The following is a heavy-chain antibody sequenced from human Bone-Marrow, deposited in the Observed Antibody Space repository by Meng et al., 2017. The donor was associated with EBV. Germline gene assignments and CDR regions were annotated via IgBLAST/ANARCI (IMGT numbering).Heavy chain of an antibody. J-gene: IGHJ4*02. V-gene: IGHV4-34*01. CDR1: GGSFSGYY. CDR2: INHSGST. CDR3: ARGSGYDARY. Sequence: QFQLQQWGAGLLKPSETLSLTCAFYGGSFSGYYWSLIRQPPGKGMECIGEINHSGSTNYNPSLKSRVTISVDTSKNQFSLKLSSVTAADTAVYYCARGSGYDARYWGQGTLVTVSS. D-gene: IGHD5-12*01.